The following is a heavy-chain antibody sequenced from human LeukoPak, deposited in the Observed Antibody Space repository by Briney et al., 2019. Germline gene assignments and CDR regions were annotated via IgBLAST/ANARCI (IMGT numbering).Heavy chain of an antibody. CDR3: AKDSHPFYYYGSGSVFDY. CDR2: ISWNSGSI. J-gene: IGHJ4*02. CDR1: GFTFSNYW. V-gene: IGHV3-9*01. Sequence: PGGSLRLSCAASGFTFSNYWMHWVRQAPGKGLEWVSGISWNSGSIGYADSVKGRFTISRDNAKNSLYLQMNSLRAEDTALYYCAKDSHPFYYYGSGSVFDYWGQGTLVTVSS. D-gene: IGHD3-10*01.